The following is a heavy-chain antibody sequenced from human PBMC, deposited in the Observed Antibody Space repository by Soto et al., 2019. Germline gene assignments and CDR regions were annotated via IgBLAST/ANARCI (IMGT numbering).Heavy chain of an antibody. J-gene: IGHJ4*01. CDR1: GFTVSSKY. CDR3: ARELPPDL. D-gene: IGHD2-15*01. CDR2: LWSAGLT. V-gene: IGHV3-53*01. Sequence: GGSLRLSCAGSGFTVSSKYMTWVRQAPGKGLEWVSILWSAGLTYYADSVKGRFTISRDNFKNTVYLQMNGLGVEDSGVYFCARELPPDLWGQGTLVTVSS.